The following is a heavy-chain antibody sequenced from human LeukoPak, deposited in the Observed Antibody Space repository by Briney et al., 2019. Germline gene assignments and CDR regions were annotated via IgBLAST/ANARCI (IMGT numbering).Heavy chain of an antibody. D-gene: IGHD5-12*01. CDR1: GYTFTAYY. CDR2: INTYTGTP. V-gene: IGHV7-4-1*02. CDR3: VRQYSGYESLYFDS. Sequence: ASVKVSCKTSGYTFTAYYIHWVRQAPGQGLEWMGWINTYTGTPTYAQGFTGRFVFSLDSSVSTAYLQINSLKAEDIAVYYCVRQYSGYESLYFDSWGQGTLVTVSS. J-gene: IGHJ4*02.